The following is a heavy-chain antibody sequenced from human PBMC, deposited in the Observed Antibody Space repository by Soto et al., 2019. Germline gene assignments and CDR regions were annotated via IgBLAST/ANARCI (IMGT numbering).Heavy chain of an antibody. V-gene: IGHV4-39*01. CDR3: ARFYSAYASFDY. D-gene: IGHD5-12*01. CDR2: IYYSGST. J-gene: IGHJ4*02. Sequence: SETLSLTCTVSGDSISSSSYYWGWIRQPPGKGLEWIGNIYYSGSTYYNPSLKSRVTISVDTSKNQFSLKLSSVTAADTAVYFCARFYSAYASFDYWGQGTLVTVSS. CDR1: GDSISSSSYY.